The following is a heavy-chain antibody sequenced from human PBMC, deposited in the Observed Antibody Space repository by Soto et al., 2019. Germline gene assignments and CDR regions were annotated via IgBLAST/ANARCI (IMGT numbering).Heavy chain of an antibody. J-gene: IGHJ4*02. D-gene: IGHD6-19*01. CDR2: IYYSGST. V-gene: IGHV4-30-4*01. CDR3: ARVGWRIAVLPFDY. Sequence: QVQLQESGPGLVKPSQTLSLTCTVSGGSISSGDYYWSWIRQPPGKGLEWIGYIYYSGSTYYNPSIKSHATISLDASGTQLSLMPTLVPGAATAVYCCARVGWRIAVLPFDYWRQGAPVTVSS. CDR1: GGSISSGDYY.